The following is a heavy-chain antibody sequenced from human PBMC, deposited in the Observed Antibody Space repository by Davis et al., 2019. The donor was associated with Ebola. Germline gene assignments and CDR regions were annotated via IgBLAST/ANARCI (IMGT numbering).Heavy chain of an antibody. CDR1: GGTFSSYA. D-gene: IGHD4-11*01. CDR3: ARAYSNYPWWNWFDP. J-gene: IGHJ5*02. V-gene: IGHV1-69*13. Sequence: AASVKVSCKASGGTFSSYAISWVRQAPGQGLEWMEGIIPIFGTANYAQKFQGRVTITADESTSTAYMELSSLRSEDTAVYYCARAYSNYPWWNWFDPWGQGTLVTVSS. CDR2: IIPIFGTA.